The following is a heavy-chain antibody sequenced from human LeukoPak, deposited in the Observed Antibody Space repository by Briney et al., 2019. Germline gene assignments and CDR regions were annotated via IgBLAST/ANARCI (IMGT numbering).Heavy chain of an antibody. CDR3: AKETRGSYSDY. CDR1: GFTFSSYA. CDR2: ISSSSSII. V-gene: IGHV3-48*04. D-gene: IGHD1-26*01. J-gene: IGHJ4*02. Sequence: GGSLRLSCAASGFTFSSYAMHWVRQAPGKGLEWVSYISSSSSIIYYADSVKGRFTISRDNAKNSLYLQMNSLRGEDTAFYYCAKETRGSYSDYWGQGTLVTVSS.